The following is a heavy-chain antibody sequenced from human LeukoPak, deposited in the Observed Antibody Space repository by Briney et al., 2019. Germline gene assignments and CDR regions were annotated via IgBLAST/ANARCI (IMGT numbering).Heavy chain of an antibody. CDR2: IYYSGST. D-gene: IGHD6-19*01. CDR3: ARLIAVAGSFDY. J-gene: IGHJ4*02. CDR1: GGSISSSSYY. V-gene: IGHV4-39*01. Sequence: SETLSLTCTVSGGSISSSSYYWGWIRQPPGKGLEWIGSIYYSGSTYYNPSLKSRVTISVDTSKNQFSLKLSSVTAADAAVYYCARLIAVAGSFDYWGQGTLVTVSS.